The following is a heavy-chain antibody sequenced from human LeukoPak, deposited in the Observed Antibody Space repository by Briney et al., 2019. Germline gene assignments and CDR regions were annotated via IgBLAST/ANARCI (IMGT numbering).Heavy chain of an antibody. J-gene: IGHJ4*02. CDR1: GASISSYY. D-gene: IGHD3-9*01. CDR2: IHYSGSS. Sequence: SETLSLTCSVSGASISSYYWSWIRQPPGKGLEWIGYIHYSGSSNNNPSLQSRLTISVDTSKNLFPLKLSSVTAADTAIYFCAKSGRYDILTGYYIDYWSQGTLVTVSS. CDR3: AKSGRYDILTGYYIDY. V-gene: IGHV4-59*01.